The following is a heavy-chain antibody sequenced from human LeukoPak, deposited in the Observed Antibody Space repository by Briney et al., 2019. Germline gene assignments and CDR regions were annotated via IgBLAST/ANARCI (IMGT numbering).Heavy chain of an antibody. CDR1: GGSFSGYY. CDR3: ARGGDAEISY. V-gene: IGHV4-34*01. J-gene: IGHJ4*02. Sequence: SETLSLTCAVYGGSFSGYYWSWIRQPPGKGLEWIGEINHSGSTNYNPSLKSRVTISVDTSKNRFSLKLSSVTAADTAVYYCARGGDAEISYWGQGTLVTVSS. D-gene: IGHD3-10*01. CDR2: INHSGST.